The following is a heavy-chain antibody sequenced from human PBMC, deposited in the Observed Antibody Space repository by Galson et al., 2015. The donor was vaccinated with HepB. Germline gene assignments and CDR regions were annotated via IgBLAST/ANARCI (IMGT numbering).Heavy chain of an antibody. CDR3: AKGPRGAAAGLFPFDY. CDR2: ISYDGSNK. V-gene: IGHV3-30*18. Sequence: SLRLSCAASGFTFSSYGMHWVRQAPGKGLEWVAVISYDGSNKYYADSVKGRFTISRDNSKNTLYLQMNSLRAEDTAVYYCAKGPRGAAAGLFPFDYWGQGTLVTVSS. J-gene: IGHJ4*02. D-gene: IGHD6-13*01. CDR1: GFTFSSYG.